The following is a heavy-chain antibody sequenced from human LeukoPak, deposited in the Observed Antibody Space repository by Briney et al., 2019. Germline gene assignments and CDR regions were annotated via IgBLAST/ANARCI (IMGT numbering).Heavy chain of an antibody. CDR3: ARDGTYCSSTSCYVWFDP. V-gene: IGHV1-69*04. CDR2: IIPILGIA. CDR1: GYPFTSSG. J-gene: IGHJ5*02. D-gene: IGHD2-2*01. Sequence: SVKVSCKASGYPFTSSGITWVRQAPGQGLEWMGRIIPILGIANYAQKFQGRVTITADKSTSTAYMELSSLRSEDTAVYYRARDGTYCSSTSCYVWFDPWGQGTLVTVSS.